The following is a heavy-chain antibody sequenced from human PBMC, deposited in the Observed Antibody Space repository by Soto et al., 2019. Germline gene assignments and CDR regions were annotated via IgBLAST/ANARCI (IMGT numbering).Heavy chain of an antibody. D-gene: IGHD5-12*01. CDR3: AKGQEWLRYLEVWRGLDG. J-gene: IGHJ6*02. CDR2: ISYDGSNK. CDR1: GFTFSSYG. V-gene: IGHV3-30*18. Sequence: LRLSCAASGFTFSSYGMHWVRQAPGKGLEWVAVISYDGSNKYYGDSVKGRFTISRDNSKNTVDLQMNSLRAEDTAVYYCAKGQEWLRYLEVWRGLDGWGQGTTVTVSS.